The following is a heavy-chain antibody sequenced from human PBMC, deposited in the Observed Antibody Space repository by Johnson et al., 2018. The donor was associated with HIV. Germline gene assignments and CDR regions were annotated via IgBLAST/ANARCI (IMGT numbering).Heavy chain of an antibody. CDR3: ARVGDGNNKNAFDI. D-gene: IGHD5-24*01. CDR1: GFSFDDYA. CDR2: ISWNSGNI. J-gene: IGHJ3*02. V-gene: IGHV3-9*03. Sequence: VQLVESGGGLIQPGGSLRLSCAASGFSFDDYAMHWVRQAPGKGLEWVSGISWNSGNIAYADSVKGRFTISRDNAKNSLYLQMGSLRAEDMAVYYCARVGDGNNKNAFDICGQGTMVTVSS.